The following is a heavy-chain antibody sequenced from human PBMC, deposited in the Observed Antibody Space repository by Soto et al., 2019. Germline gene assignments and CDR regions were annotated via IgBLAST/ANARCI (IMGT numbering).Heavy chain of an antibody. D-gene: IGHD5-12*01. CDR1: GFTFSSYS. Sequence: EVQLVESGGGLVKPGGSLRLSCAASGFTFSSYSMNWVRQAPGKGLGWVSSISSSSSYIYYADSVKGRFTISRDNAKNSLYLQMNSLRAEDTAVYYCARDMGSGYDWGYWGQGTLVTVSS. CDR3: ARDMGSGYDWGY. J-gene: IGHJ4*02. CDR2: ISSSSSYI. V-gene: IGHV3-21*01.